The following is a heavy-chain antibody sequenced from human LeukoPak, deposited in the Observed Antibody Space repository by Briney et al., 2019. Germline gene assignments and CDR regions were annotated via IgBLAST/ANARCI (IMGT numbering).Heavy chain of an antibody. V-gene: IGHV1-2*02. J-gene: IGHJ5*02. CDR2: INPNSGGT. CDR1: GYTFTGYY. Sequence: GASVKVSCKATGYTFTGYYMHWVRQAPGQGLEWMGWINPNSGGTNYAQKFQGRVTMTRDTSISTAYMELSRLRSDDTAVYYCASADIVVAPAVRRFDPWGQGTLVTVSS. CDR3: ASADIVVAPAVRRFDP. D-gene: IGHD2-2*01.